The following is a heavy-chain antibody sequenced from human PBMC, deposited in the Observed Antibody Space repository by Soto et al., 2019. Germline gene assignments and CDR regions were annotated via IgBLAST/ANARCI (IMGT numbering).Heavy chain of an antibody. Sequence: QLQLQESGSGLVKPSQTLSLTCAVSGGSISSGGYSWSWIRQPPGKGLEWIGYIYHSGSTYYNPSLKSRVTISVDRSKNQFSLKLSSVTAADTAVYYCARDNRGPYYYYGMDVWGQGTTVTVSS. CDR2: IYHSGST. CDR1: GGSISSGGYS. CDR3: ARDNRGPYYYYGMDV. V-gene: IGHV4-30-2*01. D-gene: IGHD3-10*01. J-gene: IGHJ6*02.